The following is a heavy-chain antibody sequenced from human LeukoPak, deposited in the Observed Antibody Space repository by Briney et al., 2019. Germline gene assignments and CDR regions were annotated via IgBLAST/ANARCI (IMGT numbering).Heavy chain of an antibody. V-gene: IGHV3-30-3*01. J-gene: IGHJ4*02. CDR3: ARDRRRVLAARPSYFDY. CDR1: GFTFSSYA. Sequence: GGSLRLSCAASGFTFSSYAMHWVRQAPGKGLEGVAVISYDGSNKYYADSVKGRFTISRDNSKNTLYLQMNSLRAEDTAVYYCARDRRRVLAARPSYFDYWGQGTLVTVSS. CDR2: ISYDGSNK. D-gene: IGHD6-6*01.